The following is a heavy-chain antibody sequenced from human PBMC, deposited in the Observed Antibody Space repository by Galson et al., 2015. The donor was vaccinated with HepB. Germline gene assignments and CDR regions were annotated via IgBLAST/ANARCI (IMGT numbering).Heavy chain of an antibody. D-gene: IGHD1-7*01. J-gene: IGHJ6*03. V-gene: IGHV3-23*01. CDR1: GFTFSNYG. CDR3: AKHKGMELANYCMNV. CDR2: ISRAGDTS. Sequence: SLRLSCAASGFTFSNYGMSWVRQAPGKGLECVAAISRAGDTSDYAESVKGRFTISRDNSKNTLSLQMSSLRTEDTAIYFCAKHKGMELANYCMNVWGTGTTVTVS.